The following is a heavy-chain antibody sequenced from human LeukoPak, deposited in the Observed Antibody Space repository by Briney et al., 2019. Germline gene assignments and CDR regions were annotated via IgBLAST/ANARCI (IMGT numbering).Heavy chain of an antibody. J-gene: IGHJ3*02. Sequence: ASVKVSCKASGYTFTSYGVTWVRQAPGQGLEWMGWISAYNGNTNYAQNVQGRVTMSRDTSTSTVYMELSSLKSEDTAVYYCARVRDGHNDAYDIWGQGTMVTVSS. V-gene: IGHV1-18*01. CDR1: GYTFTSYG. CDR2: ISAYNGNT. CDR3: ARVRDGHNDAYDI. D-gene: IGHD5-24*01.